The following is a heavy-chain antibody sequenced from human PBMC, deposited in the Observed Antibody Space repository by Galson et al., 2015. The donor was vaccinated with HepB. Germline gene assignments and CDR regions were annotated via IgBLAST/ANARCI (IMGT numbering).Heavy chain of an antibody. D-gene: IGHD1-26*01. CDR2: ISWNSGSI. V-gene: IGHV3-9*01. Sequence: SLRLSCAASGFTFDDYAMHWVRQAPGKGLEWVSGISWNSGSIGYADSVKGRFTISRDNAKNSLYLQMNSLRAEDTALYYCAKDVVGATIWGQGTMVTVSS. J-gene: IGHJ3*02. CDR1: GFTFDDYA. CDR3: AKDVVGATI.